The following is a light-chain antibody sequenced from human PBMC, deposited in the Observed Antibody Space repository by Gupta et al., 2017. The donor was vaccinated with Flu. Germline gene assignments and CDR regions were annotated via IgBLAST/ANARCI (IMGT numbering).Light chain of an antibody. CDR2: EDS. Sequence: SSELTQAPSVSVSPGRAVTIPCFGDSLEYRFASWYQQRPGQAPLLVIYEDSKRPSGIPERFSGSRSGKTATLTISGTQPMDEADYDCQAWDSQTVLFGGGTKLSVL. CDR1: SLEYRF. J-gene: IGLJ2*01. CDR3: QAWDSQTVL. V-gene: IGLV3-1*01.